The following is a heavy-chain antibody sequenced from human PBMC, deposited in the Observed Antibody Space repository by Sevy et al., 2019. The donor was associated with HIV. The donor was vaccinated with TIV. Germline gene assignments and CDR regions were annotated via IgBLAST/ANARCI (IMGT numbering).Heavy chain of an antibody. V-gene: IGHV3-30*03. D-gene: IGHD4-17*01. CDR1: GFTLSTHV. Sequence: GGSLRLSCEVSGFTLSTHVMHWVRHAPGKGLDWVAAISYDESTKYYADSVKGRFTISRDNSKNSLFLQMKSLTPEDTAVYYCARDPRLYGDNVEGFDSWGQGTLVTVSS. CDR2: ISYDESTK. CDR3: ARDPRLYGDNVEGFDS. J-gene: IGHJ4*02.